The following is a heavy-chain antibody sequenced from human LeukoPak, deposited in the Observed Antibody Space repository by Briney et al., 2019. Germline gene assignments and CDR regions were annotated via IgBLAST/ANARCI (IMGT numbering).Heavy chain of an antibody. CDR3: ARPHWNYGYGMDV. D-gene: IGHD1-7*01. CDR1: GYTFTSYG. V-gene: IGHV1-18*01. Sequence: ASVKVSCKASGYTFTSYGISWVRQAPGQGLEWMGWISAYNGNTNYAQKLQGRVTMTTDTSTSTAYMELRSPRSDDTAVYYCARPHWNYGYGMDVWGQGTTVTVSS. J-gene: IGHJ6*02. CDR2: ISAYNGNT.